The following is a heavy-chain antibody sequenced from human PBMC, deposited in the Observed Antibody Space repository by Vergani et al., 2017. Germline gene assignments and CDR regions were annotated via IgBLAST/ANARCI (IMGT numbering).Heavy chain of an antibody. CDR2: TWYDGNNK. D-gene: IGHD1-14*01. CDR1: GFTFNQYG. CDR3: ARDLRLLYNRFDP. J-gene: IGHJ5*02. Sequence: QVQLVESGVGVVQPGRSLRLSCAASGFTFNQYGMHWVRQAPGKGLEWVAVTWYDGNNKQYADSVKGRFTISRDNSKSTMYLQMNSLRDEATGVYYCARDLRLLYNRFDPWGQGTLVTVSS. V-gene: IGHV3-33*01.